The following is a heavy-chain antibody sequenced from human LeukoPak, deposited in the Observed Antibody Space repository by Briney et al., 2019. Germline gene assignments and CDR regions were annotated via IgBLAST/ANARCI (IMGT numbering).Heavy chain of an antibody. CDR1: GGSISSYY. Sequence: PSETLSLTCTVSGGSISSYYWSWLRQPPGKGLEWIGYIYYSGSTNYNPSLKSRVTISVDTSKNQFSLKLSSVTAADTAVYYCARARYPYYYGSGSLGYWGQGTLVTVSS. V-gene: IGHV4-59*01. CDR2: IYYSGST. CDR3: ARARYPYYYGSGSLGY. D-gene: IGHD3-10*01. J-gene: IGHJ4*02.